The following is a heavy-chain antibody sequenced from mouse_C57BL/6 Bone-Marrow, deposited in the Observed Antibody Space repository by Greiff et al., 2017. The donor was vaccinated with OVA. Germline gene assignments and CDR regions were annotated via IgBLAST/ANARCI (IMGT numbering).Heavy chain of an antibody. Sequence: EVKLVESGGGLVKPGGSLKLSCAASGFTFSSYGMSWVRQTPDKRLEWVATISSGGSYTYYPDSVKGRFTISRDNAKNTLYLQMSSLKSEDTAMYYCASQDYWGQGTTLTVSS. CDR3: ASQDY. V-gene: IGHV5-6*03. CDR1: GFTFSSYG. J-gene: IGHJ2*01. CDR2: ISSGGSYT.